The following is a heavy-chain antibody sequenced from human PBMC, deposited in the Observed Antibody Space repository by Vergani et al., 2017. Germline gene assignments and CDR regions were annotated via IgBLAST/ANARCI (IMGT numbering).Heavy chain of an antibody. D-gene: IGHD2-21*02. CDR2: ISSSSSYI. V-gene: IGHV3-21*01. J-gene: IGHJ6*02. CDR1: GFTFSSYS. CDR3: ARDGGGDPHIYYYYGMDV. Sequence: EVQLVESGGGLVQPGGSLRLSCAASGFTFSSYSMNWVRQAPGKGLEWVSSISSSSSYIYYADSVKGRFTISRDNAKNSLYLQMNSLRAEDTAVYYCARDGGGDPHIYYYYGMDVWGQGTTVTVSS.